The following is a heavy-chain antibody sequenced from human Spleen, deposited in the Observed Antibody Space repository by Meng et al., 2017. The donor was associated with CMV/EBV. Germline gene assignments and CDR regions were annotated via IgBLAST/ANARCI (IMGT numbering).Heavy chain of an antibody. V-gene: IGHV3-23*01. Sequence: GESLKISCVASGFTFSSYGMTWVRQAPGKGLEWVSTITGTTGDTSYADSVKGRFTISRDNSKNTLYLQMNSLRAEDTAVYYCAKLPVGQVVTPDYWGQGTLVTVSS. CDR3: AKLPVGQVVTPDY. CDR1: GFTFSSYG. J-gene: IGHJ4*02. CDR2: ITGTTGDT. D-gene: IGHD3-22*01.